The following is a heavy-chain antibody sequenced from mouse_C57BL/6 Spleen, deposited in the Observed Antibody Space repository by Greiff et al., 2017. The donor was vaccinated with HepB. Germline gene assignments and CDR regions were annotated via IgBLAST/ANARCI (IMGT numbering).Heavy chain of an antibody. CDR3: AHITTVVANYAMDY. CDR2: IHPNSGST. Sequence: VQLQESGAELVKPGASVKLSCKASGYTFTSYWMHWVKQRPGQGLEWIGMIHPNSGSTNYNEKFKSKATLTVDKSSSTAYMQLSSLTSEDSAVYYCAHITTVVANYAMDYWGQGTTVTVSS. CDR1: GYTFTSYW. D-gene: IGHD1-1*01. V-gene: IGHV1-64*01. J-gene: IGHJ4*01.